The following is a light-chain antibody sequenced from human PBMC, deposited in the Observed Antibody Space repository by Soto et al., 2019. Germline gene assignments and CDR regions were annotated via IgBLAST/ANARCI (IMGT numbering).Light chain of an antibody. J-gene: IGKJ4*01. CDR3: QPYYSSPLT. V-gene: IGKV4-1*01. CDR1: QSVLYNSDNKNY. CDR2: WAS. Sequence: DIVMTQSPDSLAVSLGERATINCKSSQSVLYNSDNKNYLAWYQQKAGQPPKLLIYWASTRESGVPDRFSGSGSGTDFSLTISSLQAEDVAVYYCQPYYSSPLTFGGGTKVEIK.